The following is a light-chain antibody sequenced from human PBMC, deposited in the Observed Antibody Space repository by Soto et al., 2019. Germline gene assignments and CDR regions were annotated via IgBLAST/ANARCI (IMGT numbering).Light chain of an antibody. V-gene: IGLV2-8*01. CDR3: SSYAGRNTFVV. CDR2: EVT. J-gene: IGLJ3*02. Sequence: QSVLTQPPSASGSPGQSVTISCTGTSSDVGGYNYVAWYQEHPGKAPKLLIYEVTKRPSGVPDRFSGSKSGNTASLTVSGLQPEDEADYYCSSYAGRNTFVVFGGGTQVTVL. CDR1: SSDVGGYNY.